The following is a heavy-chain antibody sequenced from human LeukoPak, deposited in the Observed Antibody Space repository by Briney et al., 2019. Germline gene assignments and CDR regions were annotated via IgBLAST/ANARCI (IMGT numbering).Heavy chain of an antibody. CDR2: INPNSGGT. J-gene: IGHJ5*02. Sequence: GASVKVSCKASGYTFTGYYMHWVRQAPGQGLEWMGWINPNSGGTNYAQKFQGRVTMTRDTSISTAYMELSRLRSDDTAVCYCARVGDPIVVVPAAINWFDPWGQGTLVTVSS. V-gene: IGHV1-2*02. CDR1: GYTFTGYY. D-gene: IGHD2-2*01. CDR3: ARVGDPIVVVPAAINWFDP.